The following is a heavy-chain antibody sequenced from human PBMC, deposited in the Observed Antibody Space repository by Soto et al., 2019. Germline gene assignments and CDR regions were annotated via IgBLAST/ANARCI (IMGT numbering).Heavy chain of an antibody. D-gene: IGHD3-10*01. J-gene: IGHJ5*02. Sequence: RASVKVSCKASGGTFSSYAISWVRQAPGQGLEWMGGIIPIFGTANYAQKFQGRVTITADESTSTAYMELSSLRSEDTAVYYCARGLWSNNWFDPWGQGTLVTVSS. CDR1: GGTFSSYA. CDR3: ARGLWSNNWFDP. V-gene: IGHV1-69*13. CDR2: IIPIFGTA.